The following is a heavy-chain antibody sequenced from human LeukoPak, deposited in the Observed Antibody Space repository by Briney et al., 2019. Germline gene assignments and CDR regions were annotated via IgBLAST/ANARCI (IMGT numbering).Heavy chain of an antibody. CDR1: GFTFSSYA. J-gene: IGHJ4*02. CDR3: AKGTRAYYFDY. CDR2: ISYDGSNN. Sequence: PGRSLRLSCAASGFTFSSYAMHWVRQAPGKGLEWVADISYDGSNNYYADSVKGRFTVSRDNSKNTLYLKMNSLRAEDTAVYYCAKGTRAYYFDYWGQGTLVTVSS. V-gene: IGHV3-30*04. D-gene: IGHD2-2*01.